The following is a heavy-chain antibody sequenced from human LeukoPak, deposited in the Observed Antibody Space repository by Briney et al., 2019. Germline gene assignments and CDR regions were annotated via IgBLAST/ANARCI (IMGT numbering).Heavy chain of an antibody. V-gene: IGHV3-23*01. CDR2: ISPSGGIT. D-gene: IGHD3-16*01. Sequence: PGGTLRLSCAASGFAFSSHGMNWVRQAPGKGLEWVSGISPSGGITYYTDSVKGRFTISSDNSKNTQSLQMNSLRAEDTAVYYCAKDDDWGRYKHWGQGTLVTVSS. CDR3: AKDDDWGRYKH. J-gene: IGHJ1*01. CDR1: GFAFSSHG.